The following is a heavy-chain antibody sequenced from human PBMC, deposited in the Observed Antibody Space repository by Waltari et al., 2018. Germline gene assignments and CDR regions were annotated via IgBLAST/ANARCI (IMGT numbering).Heavy chain of an antibody. J-gene: IGHJ5*02. CDR3: TKGKATAEDSFDP. Sequence: QEQLEESGGGVVQPGGSLRLSCAASGFTLANFNMPWVRQAPGKGLEWLALIRSDGNSKYYGDSGKGRFTISRDTSKNTLYLQMNSLRPEDTAVYYCTKGKATAEDSFDPWGQGTLVTVSS. D-gene: IGHD6-13*01. V-gene: IGHV3-30*02. CDR2: IRSDGNSK. CDR1: GFTLANFN.